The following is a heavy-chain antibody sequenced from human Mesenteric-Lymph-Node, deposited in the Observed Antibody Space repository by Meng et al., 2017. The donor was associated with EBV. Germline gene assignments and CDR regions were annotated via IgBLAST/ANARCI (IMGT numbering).Heavy chain of an antibody. D-gene: IGHD3-16*01. V-gene: IGHV7-4-1*02. CDR3: ARDWSSVIMNKVNY. CDR2: IDTNTGSP. CDR1: GYTFTGYG. Sequence: SWAEVRKPGASVKVSCKASGYTFTGYGISWVRQAPGQGLEWMGWIDTNTGSPTYAQGFTGRFVFSLDTSGSTAYLQFTSLKADDSAVYYCARDWSSVIMNKVNYWGQGTLVTVPS. J-gene: IGHJ4*02.